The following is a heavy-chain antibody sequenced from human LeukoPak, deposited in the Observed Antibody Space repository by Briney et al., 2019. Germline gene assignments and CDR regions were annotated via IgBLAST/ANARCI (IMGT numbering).Heavy chain of an antibody. CDR2: INHSGST. Sequence: PSQTPCLTCAVYVGSFSGFYWSWIREPPPQGLEWIGEINHSGSTNSTPSLTSRVTTSVDTSKKQLSLKLSSVTAADTAVYYCAREGSYGSGSYYNLWFDRWHRRTLVTVSS. J-gene: IGHJ5*02. D-gene: IGHD3-10*01. V-gene: IGHV4-34*01. CDR1: VGSFSGFY. CDR3: AREGSYGSGSYYNLWFDR.